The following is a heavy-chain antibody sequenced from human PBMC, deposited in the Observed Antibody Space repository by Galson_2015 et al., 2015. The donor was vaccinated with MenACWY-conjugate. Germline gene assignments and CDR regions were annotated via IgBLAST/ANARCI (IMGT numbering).Heavy chain of an antibody. J-gene: IGHJ3*02. CDR1: GFTFSSYW. V-gene: IGHV3-74*01. D-gene: IGHD2-8*02. Sequence: SLRLSCAASGFTFSSYWMHWVRQAPGKGLVWVSRINSDGSGTNYADSVKGRFTISRDNAKNTLYLQMNSLSAEDTGVYYCARDPYLLVVFAIGAFDIWGQGTLVTVSS. CDR3: ARDPYLLVVFAIGAFDI. CDR2: INSDGSGT.